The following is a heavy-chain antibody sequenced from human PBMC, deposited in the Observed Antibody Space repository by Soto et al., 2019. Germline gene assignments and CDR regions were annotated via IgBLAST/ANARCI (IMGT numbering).Heavy chain of an antibody. J-gene: IGHJ4*02. CDR3: ARSRDRFDY. CDR1: GYTFTIYY. V-gene: IGHV1-46*01. Sequence: ASLKVSCKASGYTFTIYYRHWVRQAPGQGLDWMGIINPSGGSTSYAQMFQGRVTMTRDTSTSTVYMELSSLRSEDTAIYYCARSRDRFDYWGQGTLVTVSS. CDR2: INPSGGST.